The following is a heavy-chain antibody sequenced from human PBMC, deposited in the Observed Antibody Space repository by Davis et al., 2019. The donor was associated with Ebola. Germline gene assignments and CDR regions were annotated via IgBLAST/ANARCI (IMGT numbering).Heavy chain of an antibody. CDR1: GYTFTSYG. V-gene: IGHV1-18*01. D-gene: IGHD2-15*01. J-gene: IGHJ6*04. Sequence: VKVSCKASGYTFTSYGISWVRQAPGQGLEWMGWTSGYEDNTNYAPTFQGRITLTRDTSISTAYMELSRLRSDDTAVYYCARTARDIVVVVAATLGMDVWGKGTTVTVSS. CDR2: TSGYEDNT. CDR3: ARTARDIVVVVAATLGMDV.